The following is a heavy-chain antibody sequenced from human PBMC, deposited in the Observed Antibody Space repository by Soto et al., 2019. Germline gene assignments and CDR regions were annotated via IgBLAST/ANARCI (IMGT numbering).Heavy chain of an antibody. Sequence: PGGSLSLSCAASGFTFSSYAMSWVRQAPGKGLEWVSAISGSGGITYYADSVKGRFTISRDNSKNTLYLQMNSLRAEDTAVYYCAKAVSCSGGSCYRSWDSNYYYYYMDVWGKGTTVTVSS. D-gene: IGHD2-15*01. CDR3: AKAVSCSGGSCYRSWDSNYYYYYMDV. CDR1: GFTFSSYA. CDR2: ISGSGGIT. V-gene: IGHV3-23*01. J-gene: IGHJ6*03.